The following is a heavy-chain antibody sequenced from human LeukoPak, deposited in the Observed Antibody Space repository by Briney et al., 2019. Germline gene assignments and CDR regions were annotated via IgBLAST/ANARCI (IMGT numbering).Heavy chain of an antibody. J-gene: IGHJ4*02. D-gene: IGHD6-19*01. CDR1: GFTFSNYA. V-gene: IGHV3-23*01. Sequence: PGGSLRLSCAASGFTFSNYAMSWVRQTPGKGLEWVSSISSSGASAYYADSVKGRFTISRDNAKNSLYLQMNSLRAEDTAVYYCARDQSSGSPLDYWGQGTLVTVSS. CDR3: ARDQSSGSPLDY. CDR2: ISSSGASA.